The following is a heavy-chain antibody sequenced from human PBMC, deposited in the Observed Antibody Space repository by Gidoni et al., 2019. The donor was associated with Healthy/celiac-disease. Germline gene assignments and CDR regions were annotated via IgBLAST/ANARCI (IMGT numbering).Heavy chain of an antibody. Sequence: EVQLVESGGGLVKPGGSLRLSCAASGFTFSSYSMNWVRQAPGKGLEWVSSISSSSSYIYYADSVKGRFTISRDNAKNSLYLQMNSLRAEDTAVYYCAREVAVIAVAGPSDAFDIWGQGTMVTVSS. J-gene: IGHJ3*02. D-gene: IGHD6-19*01. CDR1: GFTFSSYS. V-gene: IGHV3-21*01. CDR3: AREVAVIAVAGPSDAFDI. CDR2: ISSSSSYI.